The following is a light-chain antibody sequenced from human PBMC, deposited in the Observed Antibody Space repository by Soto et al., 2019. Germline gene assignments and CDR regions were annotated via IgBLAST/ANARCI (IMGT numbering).Light chain of an antibody. CDR1: QSVSSY. J-gene: IGKJ1*01. CDR2: DAS. Sequence: EIVLTQSPATLSLSPGERATLSCRASQSVSSYLAWYQQKPCQAPRLLIYDASSRATGIPARFSGSGSGTEFTLTISSLEPEDFAVYYCQQRSNWPVTFGQGTRVEIK. V-gene: IGKV3-11*01. CDR3: QQRSNWPVT.